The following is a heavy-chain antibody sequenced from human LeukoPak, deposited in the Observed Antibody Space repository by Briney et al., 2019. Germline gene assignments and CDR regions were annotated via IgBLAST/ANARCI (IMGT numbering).Heavy chain of an antibody. CDR3: ARHRRRDIVVVPAAKGPFDY. Sequence: SETLSLTCAVYGGSFSGYYWSWIRQPPGKGLEWIGEINHSGSTNYNPSLKSRVTISVDTSKNQFSLKLSSVTAADTAVYYCARHRRRDIVVVPAAKGPFDYWGQGTLVTVSS. D-gene: IGHD2-2*01. J-gene: IGHJ4*02. V-gene: IGHV4-34*01. CDR2: INHSGST. CDR1: GGSFSGYY.